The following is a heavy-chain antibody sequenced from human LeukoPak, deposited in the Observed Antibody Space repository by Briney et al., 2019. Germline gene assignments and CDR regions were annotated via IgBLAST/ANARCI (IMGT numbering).Heavy chain of an antibody. CDR2: VYYSGST. V-gene: IGHV4-39*01. D-gene: IGHD3-22*01. Sequence: SETLSLTCTVSGGSISSSSLYWGWIRQPPGKGLEWIGTVYYSGSTYYNPSLKSRVTISVDTSKNQFSLKLSSVTAADTAVYYCARNDSSLGAGAFDIWGQGTMVTVSS. J-gene: IGHJ3*02. CDR3: ARNDSSLGAGAFDI. CDR1: GGSISSSSLY.